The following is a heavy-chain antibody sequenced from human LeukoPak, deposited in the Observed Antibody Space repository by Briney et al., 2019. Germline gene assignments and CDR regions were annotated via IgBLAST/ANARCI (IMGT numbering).Heavy chain of an antibody. J-gene: IGHJ4*02. CDR2: IRYDGSNK. CDR1: GFTFSSYG. V-gene: IGHV3-30*02. CDR3: AKGRPLGYCSSTSCHQVRDYFDY. D-gene: IGHD2-2*01. Sequence: GGSLRLSCAASGFTFSSYGMHWVRQAPGKGLEWVAFIRYDGSNKYYADSVKGRFTISRDNSKNTLYLQMNSLRAEDTAVYYCAKGRPLGYCSSTSCHQVRDYFDYWGQGTLVTVSS.